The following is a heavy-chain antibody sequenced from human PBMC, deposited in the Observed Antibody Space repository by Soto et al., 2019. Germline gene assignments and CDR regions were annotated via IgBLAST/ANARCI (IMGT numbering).Heavy chain of an antibody. CDR1: GFAFSAYY. CDR3: AREKRANGYFDY. CDR2: IKKDGSEK. Sequence: EVQLVESGGGVVQPGGSLRLSCAASGFAFSAYYMTWVRQAPGKGLEWVANIKKDGSEKYYAGSVNGRFIISRDDAKNLFFLQMNSLRVEDTAVYYCAREKRANGYFDYWGQGTPVTVSA. V-gene: IGHV3-7*01. D-gene: IGHD6-25*01. J-gene: IGHJ4*02.